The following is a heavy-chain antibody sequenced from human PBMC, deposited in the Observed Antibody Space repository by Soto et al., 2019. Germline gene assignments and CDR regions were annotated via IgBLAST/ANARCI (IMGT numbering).Heavy chain of an antibody. CDR3: ARGSPVRANWNFDY. Sequence: SETLSLTCIVSGGSINAYYWNWIRQPPGKGLEWIGYVFYSGSTNYNPSLRNRVTISADTSKNQFSLTLTSVTSADTAVYFCARGSPVRANWNFDYWGQGTQVTVSS. J-gene: IGHJ4*02. CDR1: GGSINAYY. V-gene: IGHV4-59*01. CDR2: VFYSGST. D-gene: IGHD1-20*01.